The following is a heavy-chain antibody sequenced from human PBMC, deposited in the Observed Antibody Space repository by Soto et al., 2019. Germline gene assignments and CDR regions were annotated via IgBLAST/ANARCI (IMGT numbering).Heavy chain of an antibody. CDR3: ASIMLSGRMFGSNFDY. D-gene: IGHD3-10*02. Sequence: GGSLRLSCAGSGFTFSNYTMNWVRQAPGKGLEWVSSISRSNSYIKYADSVKGRFTVSRDNAKNSLYLQMNSLRAEDTAVYYCASIMLSGRMFGSNFDYWGQGTLVTVSS. V-gene: IGHV3-21*01. CDR1: GFTFSNYT. CDR2: ISRSNSYI. J-gene: IGHJ4*02.